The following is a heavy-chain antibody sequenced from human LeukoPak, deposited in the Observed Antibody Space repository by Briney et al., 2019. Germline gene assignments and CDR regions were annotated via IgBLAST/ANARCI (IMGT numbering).Heavy chain of an antibody. CDR3: ARAEAGVGGEYYFDY. J-gene: IGHJ4*02. Sequence: PSETLSLTCIVSGGSISSGDYYWTWIRQHPGKGLEWIGYIHYTGNTYYNPSLKSRLTISVDTSKNEFSLKLSSVTAADTAVYYCARAEAGVGGEYYFDYWGQGTLVTVSS. CDR2: IHYTGNT. V-gene: IGHV4-31*03. CDR1: GGSISSGDYY. D-gene: IGHD1-26*01.